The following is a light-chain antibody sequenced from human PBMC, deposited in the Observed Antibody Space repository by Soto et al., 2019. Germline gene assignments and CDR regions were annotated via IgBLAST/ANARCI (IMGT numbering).Light chain of an antibody. CDR3: QQYHNWLT. CDR1: QSVNNN. J-gene: IGKJ4*01. CDR2: DAS. Sequence: IVLTQSPSTLSLSPGERATLSCRASQSVNNNLAWYQQKPGQAPRLLIYDASTRATGIPARFSGSGSGTEFTLTISSLQSEDFAVYYCQQYHNWLTFGGGTNVDIK. V-gene: IGKV3-15*01.